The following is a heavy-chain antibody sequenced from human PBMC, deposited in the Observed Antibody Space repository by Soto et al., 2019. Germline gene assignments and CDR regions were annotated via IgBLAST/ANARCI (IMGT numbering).Heavy chain of an antibody. J-gene: IGHJ4*02. CDR2: ISVSGGDT. V-gene: IGHV3-23*01. CDR3: AKAGNLSDSRGYSFDY. CDR1: GLTFSNYA. Sequence: EVQLLESGGGLVQPGGSLRLSCAASGLTFSNYAMSWVRQAPGKGLEWVSAISVSGGDTYYADSVKGRFTISRDNSKNTLYLQMSSLRAEDTAVYFCAKAGNLSDSRGYSFDYWGQGTLVTVSS. D-gene: IGHD3-22*01.